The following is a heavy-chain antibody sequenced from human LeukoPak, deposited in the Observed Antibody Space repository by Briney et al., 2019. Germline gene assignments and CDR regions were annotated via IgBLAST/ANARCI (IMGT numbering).Heavy chain of an antibody. J-gene: IGHJ1*01. CDR2: ITPNADRT. CDR1: GFTFGSYG. CDR3: AIMHGYYDGSGYWVQ. V-gene: IGHV3-23*01. D-gene: IGHD3-22*01. Sequence: GGSLRLSCAASGFTFGSYGMSWVRQAPGKGLEWVSFITPNADRTSYADSVEGRFTISRDNPRNTLCMQMNSLRDEDTALYYCAIMHGYYDGSGYWVQWGQGTLVTVSS.